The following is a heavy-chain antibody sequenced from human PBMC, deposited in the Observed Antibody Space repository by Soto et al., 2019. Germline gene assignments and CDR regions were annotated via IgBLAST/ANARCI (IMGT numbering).Heavy chain of an antibody. J-gene: IGHJ2*01. CDR1: GGSISSGGYY. V-gene: IGHV4-31*03. CDR3: ARTTEDYGDYTKDWYFDL. CDR2: IYYSGST. D-gene: IGHD4-17*01. Sequence: SETLSLTCTVSGGSISSGGYYWSWVRQHPGKGLEWIGYIYYSGSTYYNPSLKSRVTMSVDTSKNQLSLKLSSVTAVDTAVYYCARTTEDYGDYTKDWYFDLWGRGTLVTVSS.